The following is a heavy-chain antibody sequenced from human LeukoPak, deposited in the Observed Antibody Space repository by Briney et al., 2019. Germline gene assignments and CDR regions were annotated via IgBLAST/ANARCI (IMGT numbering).Heavy chain of an antibody. CDR3: ARGLGWPYFDY. CDR2: TYYRSKLYN. D-gene: IGHD5-24*01. V-gene: IGHV6-1*01. J-gene: IGHJ4*02. CDR1: GDSVSRDSIA. Sequence: SQTLSLTCAISGDSVSRDSIAWNWIRQSPSRGLEWLGRTYYRSKLYNDYAVSVKSRITINPDTSKNQFSLQLNSVTPDDTAVYYCARGLGWPYFDYWGQGTLVTVSS.